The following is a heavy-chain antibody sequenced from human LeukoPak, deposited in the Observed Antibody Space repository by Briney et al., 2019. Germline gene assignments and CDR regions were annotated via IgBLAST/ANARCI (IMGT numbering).Heavy chain of an antibody. J-gene: IGHJ4*02. Sequence: SETLSLTCTVSGDSISSANYYWGWVRQPPGKGLEWIGSIYFSGSTYYNPSLKSRVTISVETSKVQFSLKLSSGTAADTAVYYCARDSCSSTSCRKKFDNWGQGTLVTVSS. CDR2: IYFSGST. V-gene: IGHV4-39*07. CDR3: ARDSCSSTSCRKKFDN. CDR1: GDSISSANYY. D-gene: IGHD2-2*01.